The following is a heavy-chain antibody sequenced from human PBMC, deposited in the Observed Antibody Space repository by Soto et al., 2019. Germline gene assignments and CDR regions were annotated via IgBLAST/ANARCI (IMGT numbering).Heavy chain of an antibody. CDR2: IYYSGST. CDR3: AREALYSSHSSYYYMDV. CDR1: GGSISSGGYY. Sequence: SETLSLTCTVSGGSISSGGYYWSWIRQHPGKGLEWIGYIYYSGSTYYNPSLKSRVTISVDTSKNQFSLKLSSVTAADTAVYYCAREALYSSHSSYYYMDVWGKGTTVTVSS. J-gene: IGHJ6*03. V-gene: IGHV4-31*03. D-gene: IGHD6-13*01.